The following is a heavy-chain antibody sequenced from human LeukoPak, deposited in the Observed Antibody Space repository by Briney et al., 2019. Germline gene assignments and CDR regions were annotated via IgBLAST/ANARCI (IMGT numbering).Heavy chain of an antibody. V-gene: IGHV1-2*02. D-gene: IGHD1-26*01. CDR1: GYTFTGYY. J-gene: IGHJ4*02. CDR2: INPNSGDT. Sequence: ASLKVSCKAFGYTFTGYYMHWVRQAPGQGLEWLGWINPNSGDTNYAQKFQRRVAMTRDTSISTAYMELSGLRSDDTAVYFCARDSDGANSGSYFFGYWGQGTLVTVSS. CDR3: ARDSDGANSGSYFFGY.